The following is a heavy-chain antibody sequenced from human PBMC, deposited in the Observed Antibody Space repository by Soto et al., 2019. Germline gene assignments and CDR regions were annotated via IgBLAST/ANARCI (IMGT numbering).Heavy chain of an antibody. J-gene: IGHJ4*02. CDR1: GFTVGTNY. CDR2: IYSGGST. V-gene: IGHV3-66*01. CDR3: ATTEYSGSYYFDY. D-gene: IGHD1-26*01. Sequence: GVLRLSCAASGFTVGTNYMSWVRQAPGKGLEWVSIIYSGGSTYYADSVKGRFIISRDNSKNSLYLQMSSPRAEDTAVYYCATTEYSGSYYFDYWGQGTLVTVSS.